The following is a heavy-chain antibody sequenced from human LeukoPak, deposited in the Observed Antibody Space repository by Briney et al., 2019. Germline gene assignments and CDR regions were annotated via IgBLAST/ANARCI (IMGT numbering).Heavy chain of an antibody. Sequence: SETLSLTCTLSGDSLSGYYWVWVRQAAGKGLEWLGRVYTDGRTSFYPSLQSRVTMSVDMSKSQFSLRLTSVTAADTAVYYCVRGGAYDKSHFHFFQFMDVWGKGTTVTVSS. D-gene: IGHD2/OR15-2a*01. V-gene: IGHV4-4*07. CDR3: VRGGAYDKSHFHFFQFMDV. J-gene: IGHJ6*03. CDR2: VYTDGRT. CDR1: GDSLSGYY.